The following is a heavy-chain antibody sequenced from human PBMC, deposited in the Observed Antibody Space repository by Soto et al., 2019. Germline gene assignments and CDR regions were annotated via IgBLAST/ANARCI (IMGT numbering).Heavy chain of an antibody. Sequence: QLQLQESGPGLVKPSETLSLTCTVSGGSISSSSYYWGWIRQPPGKGREWIGSIYYSGSTYYNPSLKSRVTITVDTSKNQFSLKLSSVTAADTAVYYCARRVSDYDILTGYFSDPHFDYWGQGTLVTVSS. J-gene: IGHJ4*02. CDR2: IYYSGST. D-gene: IGHD3-9*01. CDR3: ARRVSDYDILTGYFSDPHFDY. CDR1: GGSISSSSYY. V-gene: IGHV4-39*01.